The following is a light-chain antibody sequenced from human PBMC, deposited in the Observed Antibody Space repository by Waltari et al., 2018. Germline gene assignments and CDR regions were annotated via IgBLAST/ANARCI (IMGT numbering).Light chain of an antibody. CDR1: QSVRSN. J-gene: IGKJ4*01. Sequence: EIVMTQSPATLSVSQGERATLSCRASQSVRSNLAWYQQKPGQAPRLVIYGASSRATAVPATFNGIGSGTAFTLTISSLQSEDFAVYYCQQYVSSPPGITFGGGTKVEIK. CDR2: GAS. CDR3: QQYVSSPPGIT. V-gene: IGKV3-15*01.